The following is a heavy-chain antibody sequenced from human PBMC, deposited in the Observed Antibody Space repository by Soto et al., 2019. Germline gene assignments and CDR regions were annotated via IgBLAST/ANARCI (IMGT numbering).Heavy chain of an antibody. Sequence: SSVKVSCQASGGTFSSYAISLVRQAPGPGLEWLGRIIPILGIANYVQKLQGRVTITADKSTSTAYMELSSLRSEDTAVYYCARLRRAARRGGNYYYYGMDVWGQGTTVTVSS. V-gene: IGHV1-69*04. J-gene: IGHJ6*02. CDR2: IIPILGIA. CDR1: GGTFSSYA. CDR3: ARLRRAARRGGNYYYYGMDV. D-gene: IGHD6-6*01.